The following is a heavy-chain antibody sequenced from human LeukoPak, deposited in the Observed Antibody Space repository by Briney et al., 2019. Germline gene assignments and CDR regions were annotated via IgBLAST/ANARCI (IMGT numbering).Heavy chain of an antibody. CDR1: GGSISSGCYS. J-gene: IGHJ3*01. D-gene: IGHD2/OR15-2a*01. Sequence: PSQTLSLTCPVSGGSISSGCYSWSWIRQPPGKGLEWIGYTYHSGRTYYNPSLQSRVTISVDTSKNQFSLRLSSVTAADKAVYYCTRHRGNSAYRAFDFWGQGKMVTVSS. V-gene: IGHV4-30-2*03. CDR3: TRHRGNSAYRAFDF. CDR2: TYHSGRT.